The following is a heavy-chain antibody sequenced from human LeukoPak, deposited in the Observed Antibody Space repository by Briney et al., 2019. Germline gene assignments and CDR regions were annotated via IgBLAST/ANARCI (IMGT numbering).Heavy chain of an antibody. CDR3: AREEDSSGWYYFDY. Sequence: SVKFSCKASGGTFSSYAISWVRQAPGQGLEWMGRIIPILGIANYAQKFQGRVTITADKSTSTAYMELSSLRSEDTAVYYCAREEDSSGWYYFDYWGQGTLVTVSS. V-gene: IGHV1-69*04. J-gene: IGHJ4*02. CDR1: GGTFSSYA. CDR2: IIPILGIA. D-gene: IGHD6-19*01.